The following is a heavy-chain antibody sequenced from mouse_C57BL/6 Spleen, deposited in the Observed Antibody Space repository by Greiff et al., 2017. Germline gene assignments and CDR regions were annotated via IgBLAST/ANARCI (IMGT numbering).Heavy chain of an antibody. V-gene: IGHV1-61*01. CDR2: LYPSDSET. CDR1: GYTFTSYW. J-gene: IGHJ2*01. D-gene: IGHD2-4*01. CDR3: ARERIRDFDY. Sequence: VQLQQPGAELVRPGSSVKLSCKASGYTFTSYWMDWVKQRPGQGLEWIGNLYPSDSETHYNPKFKDKATLTVDKSSSTAYMQLSSLTSEDSAVYYCARERIRDFDYWGQGTTLTVSS.